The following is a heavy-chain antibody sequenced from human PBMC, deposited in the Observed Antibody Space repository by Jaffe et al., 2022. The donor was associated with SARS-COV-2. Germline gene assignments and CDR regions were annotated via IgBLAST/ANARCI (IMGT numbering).Heavy chain of an antibody. CDR3: AKWHCSGGSCYKSQNWFDP. CDR1: GFTFSSYA. D-gene: IGHD2-15*01. Sequence: EVQLLESGGGLVQPGGSLRLSCAASGFTFSSYAMSWVRQAPGKGLEWVSAISGSGGSTYYADSVKGRFTISRDNSKNTLYLQMNSLRAEDTAVYYCAKWHCSGGSCYKSQNWFDPWGQGTLVTVSS. V-gene: IGHV3-23*01. CDR2: ISGSGGST. J-gene: IGHJ5*02.